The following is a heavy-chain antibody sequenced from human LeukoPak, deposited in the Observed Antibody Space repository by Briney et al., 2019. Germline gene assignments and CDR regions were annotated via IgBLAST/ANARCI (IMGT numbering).Heavy chain of an antibody. CDR3: AKDRTGVYYHWFDP. CDR2: ISKDGSNK. Sequence: GGSLRLSCAASGFTFTNYAMHWVRQAPGKGLEWVAVISKDGSNKYYTDSVKGRFTISRDNSKNTLYLQMNSLRAEDTAVYYCAKDRTGVYYHWFDPWGQGTLVTVSS. D-gene: IGHD6-6*01. J-gene: IGHJ5*02. CDR1: GFTFTNYA. V-gene: IGHV3-30-3*01.